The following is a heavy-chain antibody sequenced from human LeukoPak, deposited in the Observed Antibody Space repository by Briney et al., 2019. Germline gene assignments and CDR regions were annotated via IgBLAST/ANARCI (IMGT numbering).Heavy chain of an antibody. J-gene: IGHJ6*03. D-gene: IGHD6-13*01. CDR1: GGTFSSYA. CDR3: ARGEPVAPGYSSSWPYYYYMDV. V-gene: IGHV1-2*02. Sequence: SVKVSCKASGGTFSSYAISWVRQAPGQGLEWMGWINPNSGGTNYAQKFQGRVTMTRDTSISTAYMELSRLRSDDTAVYYCARGEPVAPGYSSSWPYYYYMDVWGKGTTVTVS. CDR2: INPNSGGT.